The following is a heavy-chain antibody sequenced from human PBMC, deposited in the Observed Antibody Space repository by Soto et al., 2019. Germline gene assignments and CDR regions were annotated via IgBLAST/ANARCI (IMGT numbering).Heavy chain of an antibody. CDR1: GNTVPNYA. CDR2: INAGDDIL. Sequence: GASVKVSCKASGNTVPNYAIHWVRQAPGQRLEWMGRINAGDDILHYAERFQGRVTITADTSTGIGYMELSSLTTEDTAVYYCAEGLRMGELSRRGQGTKVTVSS. D-gene: IGHD3-16*01. J-gene: IGHJ4*02. CDR3: AEGLRMGELSR. V-gene: IGHV1-3*01.